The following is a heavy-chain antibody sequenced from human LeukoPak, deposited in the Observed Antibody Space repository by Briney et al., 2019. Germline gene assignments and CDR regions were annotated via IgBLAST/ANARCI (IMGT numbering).Heavy chain of an antibody. Sequence: SETLSLTCTVSGGSISSYYWSWIRQPPGKGLEWIGYIYYSGSTNYNPSLKSRVTISVDTSKKQFSLRLSSVTAADTAVYYCARVTVAGEADYWGQGTLVTVSS. J-gene: IGHJ4*02. CDR2: IYYSGST. V-gene: IGHV4-59*01. CDR1: GGSISSYY. D-gene: IGHD6-19*01. CDR3: ARVTVAGEADY.